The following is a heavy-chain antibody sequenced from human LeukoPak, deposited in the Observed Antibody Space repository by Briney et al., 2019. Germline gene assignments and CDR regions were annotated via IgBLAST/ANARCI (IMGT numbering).Heavy chain of an antibody. V-gene: IGHV3-48*01. J-gene: IGHJ6*02. CDR2: IGSSSSTI. Sequence: GGSLRLSCAASGFTFSSYSTNWVRQAPGKGLEWVSYIGSSSSTIYYADSVKGRFTISRDNAKNSLYLQMNSLRAEDTAVYYCARFTSTSCYSMDVWGQGTTVTVSS. D-gene: IGHD2-2*01. CDR1: GFTFSSYS. CDR3: ARFTSTSCYSMDV.